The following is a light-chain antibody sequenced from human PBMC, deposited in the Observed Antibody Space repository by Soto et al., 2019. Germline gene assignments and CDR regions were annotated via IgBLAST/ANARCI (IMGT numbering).Light chain of an antibody. Sequence: DIQMTQSPSTLSASVGDRVTITCRASQSISDWLAWYQQKPGKAPKLLIFDASSLESGVPSRFSGSGSGTEFTLTISSLQPADFATYYCQHYNSYPWTFGQGTRVEIK. V-gene: IGKV1-5*01. J-gene: IGKJ1*01. CDR3: QHYNSYPWT. CDR2: DAS. CDR1: QSISDW.